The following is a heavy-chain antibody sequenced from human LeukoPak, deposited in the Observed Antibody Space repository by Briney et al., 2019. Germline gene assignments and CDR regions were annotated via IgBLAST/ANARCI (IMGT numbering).Heavy chain of an antibody. CDR2: ISGSGSTI. CDR1: GFTFSNYE. Sequence: GGSLRLSCAASGFTFSNYEMNWVRQAPGKGLEWVSYISGSGSTIYYADSVKGRFTISRDNSKNSLYLQMNSLRTEDTALYYCAKDGENYGGNSGGFDYWGQGTLVTVSS. D-gene: IGHD4-23*01. CDR3: AKDGENYGGNSGGFDY. V-gene: IGHV3-48*03. J-gene: IGHJ4*02.